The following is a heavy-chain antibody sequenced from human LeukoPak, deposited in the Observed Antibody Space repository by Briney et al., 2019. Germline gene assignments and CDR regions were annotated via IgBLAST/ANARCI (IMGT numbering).Heavy chain of an antibody. CDR3: ARAPRGGYFDY. D-gene: IGHD3-16*01. CDR2: ISYDGSNK. Sequence: GGSLRLSCAASGFTFSSYAMHWVRQAPGKGLEWVAVISYDGSNKYYADSVKGRFTISRDNSKNTLYLQMNSLRAEDTAVYYCARAPRGGYFDYWGQGTLVTVSS. V-gene: IGHV3-30-3*01. CDR1: GFTFSSYA. J-gene: IGHJ4*02.